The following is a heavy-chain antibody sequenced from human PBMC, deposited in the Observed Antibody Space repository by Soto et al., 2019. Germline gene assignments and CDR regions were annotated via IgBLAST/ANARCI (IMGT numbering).Heavy chain of an antibody. Sequence: GSLRLSCAASGFTFSSYWLHWVRQAPGKGLVWVSGINTDGGSTDYADSVKGRFIISRDNAKNTLYLQMNSLRAEDTVVYYCARDYLVIPHRVIDYWGQGTLVTVSS. D-gene: IGHD2-15*01. J-gene: IGHJ4*02. CDR1: GFTFSSYW. CDR2: INTDGGST. V-gene: IGHV3-74*01. CDR3: ARDYLVIPHRVIDY.